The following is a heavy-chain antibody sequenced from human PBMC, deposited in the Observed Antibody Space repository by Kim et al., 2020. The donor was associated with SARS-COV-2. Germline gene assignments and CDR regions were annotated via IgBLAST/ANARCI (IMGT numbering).Heavy chain of an antibody. Sequence: ASVEVSCKTSGYTFTGHYMHWVRQPPGQGLEWMGWLHPTSGDTNYAQKFQGRVTMTRDTSISTAYMDLSRLRSDDAAVYYCARDHCTSSGCYEYYYYGMDVWGQGTTVTVSS. CDR1: GYTFTGHY. CDR2: LHPTSGDT. D-gene: IGHD2-2*01. V-gene: IGHV1-2*02. CDR3: ARDHCTSSGCYEYYYYGMDV. J-gene: IGHJ6*02.